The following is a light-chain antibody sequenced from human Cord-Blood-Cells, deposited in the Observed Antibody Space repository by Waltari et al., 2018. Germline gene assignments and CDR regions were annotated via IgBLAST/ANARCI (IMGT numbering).Light chain of an antibody. Sequence: DIQMTQSPSTLSASVGDRVTITGRASQSICSWLAWYQQKPGKAPKLLIYKASSLESGVPSRFSGSGSGTEFTLTISSLQPDDFATYYCQQYNSYPWTFGQGTKVEIK. CDR1: QSICSW. J-gene: IGKJ1*01. CDR3: QQYNSYPWT. V-gene: IGKV1-5*03. CDR2: KAS.